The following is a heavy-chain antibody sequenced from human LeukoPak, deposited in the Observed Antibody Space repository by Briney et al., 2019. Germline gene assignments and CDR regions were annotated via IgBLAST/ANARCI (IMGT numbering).Heavy chain of an antibody. V-gene: IGHV4-30-2*02. J-gene: IGHJ4*02. CDR1: VGWIRSGSYS. CDR3: ARSYSSSLDY. CDR2: IYHRVST. Sequence: PSETLSLTCGVSVGWIRSGSYSWSWVRRPRGKGMEWIGYIYHRVSTYYNPSLKSRVTISVDTSKNQFSLKLSSVTAADTAVYYCARSYSSSLDYWGQGTLVTVSS. D-gene: IGHD6-6*01.